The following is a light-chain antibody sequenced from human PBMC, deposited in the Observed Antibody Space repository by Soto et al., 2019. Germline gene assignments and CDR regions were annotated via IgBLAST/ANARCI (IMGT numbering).Light chain of an antibody. CDR2: GAS. CDR1: QSVSSSY. CDR3: QQYRT. J-gene: IGKJ1*01. V-gene: IGKV3-20*01. Sequence: EIVLTQSPGTLSLSPGERATLSCRASQSVSSSYLAWYQQKPGQAPRLLIYGASSRATGIPDRFSGSGSGTDFPPTISRLEPEDFAVYYCQQYRTFGQGTKVEIK.